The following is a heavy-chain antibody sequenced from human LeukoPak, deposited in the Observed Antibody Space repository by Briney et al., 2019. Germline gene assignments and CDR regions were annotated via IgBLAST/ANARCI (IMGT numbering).Heavy chain of an antibody. CDR2: INHSGST. D-gene: IGHD3-3*01. Sequence: SETLSLTCAVYGGSFGGYYWSWIRQPPGKGLEWIGEINHSGSTNYNPSLKSRVTISVDTSKNQFSLKLSSVTAADTAVYYCARGRGNYDFWSGYYTHSYFDYWGQGTLVTVSS. J-gene: IGHJ4*02. CDR3: ARGRGNYDFWSGYYTHSYFDY. V-gene: IGHV4-34*01. CDR1: GGSFGGYY.